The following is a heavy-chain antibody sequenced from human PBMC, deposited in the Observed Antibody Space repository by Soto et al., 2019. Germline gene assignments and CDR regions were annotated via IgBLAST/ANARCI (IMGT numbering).Heavy chain of an antibody. V-gene: IGHV1-18*01. CDR2: ISGYNGNT. Sequence: QVQLVQSGAEVKEPGASVKVSCKASGYTFTTHGMSWVRQAPGQGLEWMGWISGYNGNTNYAQKLQGRVTMTTDTSTSTVYMELRSLRSDDTAVYYCAGSSTYGMDVWGQGTTVTVSS. CDR1: GYTFTTHG. J-gene: IGHJ6*02. D-gene: IGHD4-17*01. CDR3: AGSSTYGMDV.